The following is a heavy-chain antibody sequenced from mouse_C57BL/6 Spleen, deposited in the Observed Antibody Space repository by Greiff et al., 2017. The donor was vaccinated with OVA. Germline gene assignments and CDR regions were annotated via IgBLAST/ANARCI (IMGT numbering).Heavy chain of an antibody. CDR2: IDPANGNT. D-gene: IGHD3-2*02. CDR1: GFTIKNTY. J-gene: IGHJ2*01. V-gene: IGHV14-3*01. CDR3: ARDSSDYFDD. Sequence: EVKLVESVAELVRPGASVKLSCTASGFTIKNTYMHWVKQRPEQGLEWIGRIDPANGNTKYAPKFQGKATITADTSSNTAYLQLSSLTSEDTAIYYCARDSSDYFDDWGQGTTLTVSS.